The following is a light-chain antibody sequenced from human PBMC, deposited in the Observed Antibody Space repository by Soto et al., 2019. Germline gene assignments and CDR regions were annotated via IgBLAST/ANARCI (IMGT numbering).Light chain of an antibody. CDR1: QSVSSY. CDR2: DAS. V-gene: IGKV3-11*01. J-gene: IGKJ4*01. Sequence: EIVLTQSPATLSLSPGDRATPSCRASQSVSSYLAWYQQKPGQAPRLLIYDASNRAAGIPARFSGSGSGTDFTLTITSLEPEDFAVYYCQQRSDWPSTFGGGTKVDIK. CDR3: QQRSDWPST.